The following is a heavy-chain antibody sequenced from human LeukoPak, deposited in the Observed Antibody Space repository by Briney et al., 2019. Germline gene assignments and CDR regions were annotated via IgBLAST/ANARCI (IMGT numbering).Heavy chain of an antibody. D-gene: IGHD5-18*01. CDR3: ARDNRVQLWPRTFDY. Sequence: NASETLSLTCTVSGGSISSHYWSWIRQPPGKGLEWLGYIYYSGSTNYNPSLKSRVTISVDTSKNQFSLKLSSVTAADTAVYYCARDNRVQLWPRTFDYWGQGTLVTVSS. V-gene: IGHV4-59*11. CDR1: GGSISSHY. J-gene: IGHJ4*02. CDR2: IYYSGST.